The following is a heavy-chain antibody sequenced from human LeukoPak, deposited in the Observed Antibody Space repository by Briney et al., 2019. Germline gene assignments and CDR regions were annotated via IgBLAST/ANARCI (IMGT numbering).Heavy chain of an antibody. CDR1: GYSFTSYW. J-gene: IGHJ3*02. V-gene: IGHV5-51*01. Sequence: GESLKISCKGSGYSFTSYWIGWVRQMPGKGLEWMGIIYPGDSDTRYSPSCQGQVTISADKSISTAYLQWSSLKASDTAMYYCARAPRPRYCSSTSCYFREAFDIWGQGTMVTVSS. CDR2: IYPGDSDT. D-gene: IGHD2-2*01. CDR3: ARAPRPRYCSSTSCYFREAFDI.